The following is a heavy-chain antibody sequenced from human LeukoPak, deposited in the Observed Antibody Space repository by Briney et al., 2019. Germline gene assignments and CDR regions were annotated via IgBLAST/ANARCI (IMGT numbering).Heavy chain of an antibody. J-gene: IGHJ5*02. Sequence: TSETLSLTCAVYGGSFSGYYWSWIRKSPGKGLEWIGEIHPSGALHYNPSLESRINISPDTSMNQFSLKMSSVTIADPAAYYCARATDPSTVAPSGPGTLVPLSS. V-gene: IGHV4-34*01. CDR1: GGSFSGYY. D-gene: IGHD1-14*01. CDR2: IHPSGAL. CDR3: ARATDPSTVAP.